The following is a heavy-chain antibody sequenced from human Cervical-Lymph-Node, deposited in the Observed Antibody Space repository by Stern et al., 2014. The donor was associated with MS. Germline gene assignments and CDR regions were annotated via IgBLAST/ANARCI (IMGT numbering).Heavy chain of an antibody. CDR2: INGDNGNT. D-gene: IGHD2-15*01. J-gene: IGHJ3*02. Sequence: MQLVESGAEVKDPGASVKVSCKASGYSFISHAMHWVRQAPGQPFEWMGWINGDNGNTKYSQKLQGRVTITRDKTTSTAYMELSSLTSEDTAVYYCARAGYCSPSTCSDAFDIWGQGTMVTVSS. V-gene: IGHV1-3*01. CDR1: GYSFISHA. CDR3: ARAGYCSPSTCSDAFDI.